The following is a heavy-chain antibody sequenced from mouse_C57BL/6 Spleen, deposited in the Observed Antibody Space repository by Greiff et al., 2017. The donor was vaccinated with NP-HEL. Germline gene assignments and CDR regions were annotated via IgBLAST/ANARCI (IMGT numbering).Heavy chain of an antibody. CDR1: GYTFTSYW. CDR3: ARRQDSSYPYYAMDY. V-gene: IGHV1-50*01. J-gene: IGHJ4*01. CDR2: IDPSDSYT. D-gene: IGHD1-1*01. Sequence: QVQLQQPGAELVKPGASVKLSCKASGYTFTSYWMQWVKQRPGQGLEWIGEIDPSDSYTNYNQKFKGKATLTVDTSSSTAYMQLSSLTSEDSAVYYCARRQDSSYPYYAMDYWGQGTSVTVSS.